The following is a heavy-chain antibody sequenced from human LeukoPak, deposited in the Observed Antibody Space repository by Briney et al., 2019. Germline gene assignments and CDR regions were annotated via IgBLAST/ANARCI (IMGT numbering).Heavy chain of an antibody. Sequence: SETLTLTCTVSGASNTTYYWSWIRQPPGKGLEWIGYIYFSGTTNYNPSLKSRVTISLDASNKQFSLRLNSVTAADTAVYYCARDYGPFGVWGQGTTVTVSS. D-gene: IGHD3-10*01. CDR1: GASNTTYY. CDR2: IYFSGTT. J-gene: IGHJ6*02. CDR3: ARDYGPFGV. V-gene: IGHV4-59*01.